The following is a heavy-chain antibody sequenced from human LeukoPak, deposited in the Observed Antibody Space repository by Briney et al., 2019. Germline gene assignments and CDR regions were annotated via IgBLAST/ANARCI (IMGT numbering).Heavy chain of an antibody. D-gene: IGHD6-13*01. CDR1: GYTFTSYG. V-gene: IGHV1-18*01. J-gene: IGHJ1*01. Sequence: GASVKVSCKASGYTFTSYGISWVRQAPGRGLEWMGWISAYNGNTNYAQKLQGRVTMTTDTSTSTAYMELSSLRSEDTAVYYCAREEAAADLEGYFQHWGQGTLVTVSS. CDR3: AREEAAADLEGYFQH. CDR2: ISAYNGNT.